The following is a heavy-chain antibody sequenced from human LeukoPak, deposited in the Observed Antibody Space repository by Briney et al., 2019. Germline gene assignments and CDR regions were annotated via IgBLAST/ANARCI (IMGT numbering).Heavy chain of an antibody. D-gene: IGHD3-22*01. CDR2: INHSGST. CDR3: ARCTYYYDSSGYYYGRYYYYYMDV. Sequence: PSETLSLTCAVYGGSFSGYYWSWIRQPPGKGREWIGEINHSGSTNYNPSLKSRVTISVDTSKNQFSLKLSSVTAADTAVYYCARCTYYYDSSGYYYGRYYYYYMDVWGKGTTVTVSS. J-gene: IGHJ6*03. V-gene: IGHV4-34*01. CDR1: GGSFSGYY.